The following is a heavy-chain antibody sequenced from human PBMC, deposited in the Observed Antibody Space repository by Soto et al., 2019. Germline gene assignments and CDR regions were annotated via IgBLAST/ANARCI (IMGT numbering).Heavy chain of an antibody. Sequence: PSETLSLTCTVSGGSISSGDYYWSWIRQPPGKGLEWIGYIYYSGSTYYNPSLKSRVTISVDTSKNQFSLKLSSVTAADTAVYYCARVYCGGDCYPPYYFDYWGQGTLVTVSS. V-gene: IGHV4-30-4*01. CDR3: ARVYCGGDCYPPYYFDY. CDR1: GGSISSGDYY. CDR2: IYYSGST. J-gene: IGHJ4*02. D-gene: IGHD2-21*02.